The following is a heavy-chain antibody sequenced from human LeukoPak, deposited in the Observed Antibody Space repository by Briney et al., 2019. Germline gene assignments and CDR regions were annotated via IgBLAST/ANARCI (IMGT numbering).Heavy chain of an antibody. J-gene: IGHJ4*02. CDR1: GGSISSYY. D-gene: IGHD3-10*01. CDR2: IYYSGST. CDR3: ARGHWGSGSPHFDY. Sequence: SETLSLTCTVSGGSISSYYWSWIRQPLWKGLEWIGYIYYSGSTNYNPSLKSRVTISIDTSKNQFSLKLSSVTAADTAVYYCARGHWGSGSPHFDYWGQGTLVTVSS. V-gene: IGHV4-59*01.